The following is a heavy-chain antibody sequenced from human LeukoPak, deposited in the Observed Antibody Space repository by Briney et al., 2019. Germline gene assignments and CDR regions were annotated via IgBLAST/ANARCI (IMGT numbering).Heavy chain of an antibody. Sequence: PSETLSLTCTVSGGSISSTVYYWAWIRQPPGKGLEWIGSISYSGSTYYSPSLKSRVTISVDTSKNQFSLKLSSVTAADTAVYYCARGLAIAADNWFDPWGQGTLVTVSS. D-gene: IGHD6-13*01. V-gene: IGHV4-39*01. J-gene: IGHJ5*02. CDR3: ARGLAIAADNWFDP. CDR1: GGSISSTVYY. CDR2: ISYSGST.